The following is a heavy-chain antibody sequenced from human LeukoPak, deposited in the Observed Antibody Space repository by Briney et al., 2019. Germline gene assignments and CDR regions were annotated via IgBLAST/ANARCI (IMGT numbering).Heavy chain of an antibody. D-gene: IGHD2-8*01. V-gene: IGHV3-23*01. CDR1: GFTFSDYA. CDR2: TAPA. Sequence: QAGGSLRLSCAASGFTFSDYAMTWVRQAPGKGLEWVSSTAPAHYADSVKGRFTISRDDSKNTLFLQMNSLRTEDTAIYYCAKDSFSYNGVFDALDVWGHGTMVTVSS. CDR3: AKDSFSYNGVFDALDV. J-gene: IGHJ3*01.